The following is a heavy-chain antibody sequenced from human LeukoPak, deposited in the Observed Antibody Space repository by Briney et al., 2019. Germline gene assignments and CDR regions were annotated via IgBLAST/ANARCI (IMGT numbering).Heavy chain of an antibody. V-gene: IGHV1-2*02. CDR1: GYSFVGYY. D-gene: IGHD5-24*01. CDR3: ARDRVEMSTSLSFFDN. CDR2: MNPDTGGR. J-gene: IGHJ4*02. Sequence: ASVKVSCTASGYSFVGYYIHWIRQAPGQGLEWLGWMNPDTGGRKLAQKFQGRVTLTRDTSINTAYMELNSLQSDDTAVYFCARDRVEMSTSLSFFDNWGQGSLITVSS.